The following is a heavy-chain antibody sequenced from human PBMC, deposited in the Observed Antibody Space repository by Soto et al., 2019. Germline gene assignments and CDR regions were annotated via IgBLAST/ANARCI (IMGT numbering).Heavy chain of an antibody. CDR3: AREPPPRYCTNGVCYTEGWGFDY. Sequence: PSETLSLTCAVYGGSFSGYYWSWIRQPPGKGLEWIGEINHSGSTNYNPSLKSRVTISVDTSKNQFSLKLSSVTAADTAVYYCAREPPPRYCTNGVCYTEGWGFDYWGQGTLVTVSS. V-gene: IGHV4-34*01. CDR2: INHSGST. J-gene: IGHJ4*02. CDR1: GGSFSGYY. D-gene: IGHD2-8*01.